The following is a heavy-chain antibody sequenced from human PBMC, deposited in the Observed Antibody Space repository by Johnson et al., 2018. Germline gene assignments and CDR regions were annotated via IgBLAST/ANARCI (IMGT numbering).Heavy chain of an antibody. Sequence: QVQLVQSGAEVKKPGASVKVSCKASGYTFTSYYMHWVRQAPGQGLEWMGIINPSGGSTSYAQKFQGRVTMTRDTSTSTVYMELSSRRSEDTAVDYCARVGVGEVDFQHWGQGTLVTVSS. CDR2: INPSGGST. CDR3: ARVGVGEVDFQH. V-gene: IGHV1-46*01. CDR1: GYTFTSYY. D-gene: IGHD3-16*01. J-gene: IGHJ1*01.